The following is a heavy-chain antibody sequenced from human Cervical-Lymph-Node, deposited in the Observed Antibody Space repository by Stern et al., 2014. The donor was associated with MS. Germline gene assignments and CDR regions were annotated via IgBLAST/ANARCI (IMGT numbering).Heavy chain of an antibody. V-gene: IGHV1-2*02. CDR2: INPNRGGT. CDR3: ARDSNFRVPAAPGYGMDV. D-gene: IGHD2-2*01. CDR1: GYTFTGYY. Sequence: QMQLVESGAEVKKPGASVKVSCKASGYTFTGYYMHWVRQAPGQGLEWMGWINPNRGGTNYAQKFQGRVTRTRDTSISTAYMELSRLRSDDTAVYYCARDSNFRVPAAPGYGMDVWGQGTTVTVSS. J-gene: IGHJ6*02.